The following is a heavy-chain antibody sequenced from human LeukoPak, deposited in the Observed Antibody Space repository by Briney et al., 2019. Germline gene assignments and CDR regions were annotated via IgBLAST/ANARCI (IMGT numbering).Heavy chain of an antibody. CDR1: GGSISSSSYY. V-gene: IGHV4-39*01. CDR2: IYYSGST. CDR3: ATDHYDFWSGYPRLED. Sequence: SETLSLTCTVSGGSISSSSYYWGWIRQPPGKGLEWIVSIYYSGSTYYNPSLKSRVTISVDTSKNQFSLKLSSVTAADTAVYYCATDHYDFWSGYPRLEDWGQGTLVTVSS. D-gene: IGHD3-3*01. J-gene: IGHJ4*02.